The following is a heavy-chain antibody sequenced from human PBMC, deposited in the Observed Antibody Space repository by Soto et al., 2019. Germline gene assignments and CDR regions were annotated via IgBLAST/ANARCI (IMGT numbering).Heavy chain of an antibody. CDR1: GGSFSGYY. Sequence: PSETLSLTCAVYGGSFSGYYWSWIRQPPGKGLEWIGEINHSGSTNYNPSLKSRVTISVDTSKNQFSLKLSSVTAADTAVYYCARERRGKRGYCSSTSCPNWFDPWGQGTLVT. D-gene: IGHD2-2*03. J-gene: IGHJ5*02. CDR3: ARERRGKRGYCSSTSCPNWFDP. V-gene: IGHV4-34*01. CDR2: INHSGST.